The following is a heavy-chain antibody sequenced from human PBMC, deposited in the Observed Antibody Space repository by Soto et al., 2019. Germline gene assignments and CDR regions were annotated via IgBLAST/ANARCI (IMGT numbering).Heavy chain of an antibody. CDR1: GYTFTSHG. J-gene: IGHJ3*02. D-gene: IGHD3-10*01. CDR2: ISTYNGNT. Sequence: QVQLVQSGAEVKKPGASVTVSCKASGYTFTSHGISWVRQAPGQGLEWMGWISTYNGNTNYAQKLQGRVTMTTDTSTATAYMELRSLRSADTAGYDCAREAGVTIYTRDTFDMWGQGTVVTVSS. V-gene: IGHV1-18*01. CDR3: AREAGVTIYTRDTFDM.